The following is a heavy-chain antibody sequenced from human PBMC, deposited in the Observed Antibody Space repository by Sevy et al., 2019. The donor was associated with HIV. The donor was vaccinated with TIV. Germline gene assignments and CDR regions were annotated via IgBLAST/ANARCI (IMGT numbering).Heavy chain of an antibody. CDR3: ARSRVYSSGWTN. CDR1: GYTFTGYY. J-gene: IGHJ4*02. CDR2: INPNSGGT. D-gene: IGHD6-19*01. V-gene: IGHV1-2*02. Sequence: APVKVSCKASGYTFTGYYMHWVRQAPGQGLEWMGWINPNSGGTNYAQKFQGRVTMTRDTSISTAYMELSRLRSDDTAVYYCARSRVYSSGWTNWGQGTLVTVSS.